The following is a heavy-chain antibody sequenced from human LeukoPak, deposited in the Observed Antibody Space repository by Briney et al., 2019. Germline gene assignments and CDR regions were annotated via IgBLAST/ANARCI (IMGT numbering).Heavy chain of an antibody. J-gene: IGHJ3*02. Sequence: GGSLRLTCAASGFTFSDYYMSWIRQAPGKGLEWVSYISSSGSTIYYADSVKGRFTISRDNAKNSLYLQMNSLRAEDTAVYYCARSANSDAFDIWGQGTMVTVSS. V-gene: IGHV3-11*04. CDR1: GFTFSDYY. CDR2: ISSSGSTI. CDR3: ARSANSDAFDI. D-gene: IGHD4/OR15-4a*01.